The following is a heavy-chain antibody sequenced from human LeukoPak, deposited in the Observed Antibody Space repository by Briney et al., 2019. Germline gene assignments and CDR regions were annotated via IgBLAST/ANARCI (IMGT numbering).Heavy chain of an antibody. J-gene: IGHJ4*02. V-gene: IGHV4-34*01. CDR2: INHSGST. CDR3: ARGWGAARHLYFDY. Sequence: SETLSLTCAVYGGSCSGYCWSWIRQPPGKGLEWIGEINHSGSTNHNPSLKSRVTISVDTSKNQLSLKLSSVTAADTAVYYCARGWGAARHLYFDYWGQGTLVTVSS. D-gene: IGHD6-6*01. CDR1: GGSCSGYC.